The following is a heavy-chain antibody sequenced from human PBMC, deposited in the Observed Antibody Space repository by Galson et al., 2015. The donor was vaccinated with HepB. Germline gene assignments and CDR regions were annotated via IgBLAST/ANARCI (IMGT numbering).Heavy chain of an antibody. Sequence: SLRLSCAASGFTFSSYAMHWVRQAPGKGLEWVAVISYDGSNKYYADSVKGRFTISRDNSKNTLYLQMNSLRAEDTAVYYCARGEEEDYWGQGTLVTVSS. CDR1: GFTFSSYA. V-gene: IGHV3-30-3*01. CDR3: ARGEEEDY. CDR2: ISYDGSNK. D-gene: IGHD1-26*01. J-gene: IGHJ4*02.